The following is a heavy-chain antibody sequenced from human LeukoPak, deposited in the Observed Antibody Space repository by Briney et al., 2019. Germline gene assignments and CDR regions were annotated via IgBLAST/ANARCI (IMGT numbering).Heavy chain of an antibody. J-gene: IGHJ6*03. CDR1: GVSINNYY. CDR2: VYTSGST. D-gene: IGHD1-26*01. V-gene: IGHV4-4*07. CDR3: ARDRLGVTTYYYYMDV. Sequence: PSETLSLTCTVSGVSINNYYWSWIRQPAGKGLEWIGRVYTSGSTNNNPSLRSRVIMSLDTSKNQFSLKLSSVTAADTAVYYCARDRLGVTTYYYYMDVWGKGTTVTVSS.